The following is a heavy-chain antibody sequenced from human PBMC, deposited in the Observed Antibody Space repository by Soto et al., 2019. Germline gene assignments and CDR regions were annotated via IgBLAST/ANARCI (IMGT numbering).Heavy chain of an antibody. CDR2: IDPSDSYT. Sequence: GESLKISCKGSGYSFTSYWISWVRQMPGKGLEWMGRIDPSDSYTNYSPSFQGHVTISADKSISTAYLQWSSLRASDTAMYYCARLGDCSSTSCYISGYYYYGMDVWGQGTTVTVSS. J-gene: IGHJ6*02. CDR3: ARLGDCSSTSCYISGYYYYGMDV. D-gene: IGHD2-2*02. V-gene: IGHV5-10-1*01. CDR1: GYSFTSYW.